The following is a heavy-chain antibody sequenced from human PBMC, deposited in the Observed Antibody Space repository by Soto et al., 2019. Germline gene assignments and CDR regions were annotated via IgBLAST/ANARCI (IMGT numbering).Heavy chain of an antibody. CDR3: ATRDSSGYSYYFDY. Sequence: PSEPLSLPCTVSGGSIRSINWCSCVRRPPGKGLEWIGEIYHSGSTNYNPSLKSRVTISVDKSKNQFSLKLSSVTAADTAVYYCATRDSSGYSYYFDYWGQGTLVTV. D-gene: IGHD3-22*01. V-gene: IGHV4-4*02. CDR1: GGSIRSINW. CDR2: IYHSGST. J-gene: IGHJ4*02.